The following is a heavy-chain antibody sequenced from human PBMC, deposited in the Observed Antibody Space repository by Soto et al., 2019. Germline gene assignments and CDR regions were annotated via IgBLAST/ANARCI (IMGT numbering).Heavy chain of an antibody. V-gene: IGHV3-11*06. CDR3: AKVGGWGYCCYGMDV. CDR2: ISSSSSYT. D-gene: IGHD3-10*01. Sequence: QVQLVESGGGLVKPGGSLRLSCAASGFTFSDYYMSWIRQAPGKGLEWVSYISSSSSYTNYADSVKGRITISRDNAKNSLYMQMNSLRAEDTAVYYCAKVGGWGYCCYGMDVWGQGTTVTVSS. J-gene: IGHJ6*02. CDR1: GFTFSDYY.